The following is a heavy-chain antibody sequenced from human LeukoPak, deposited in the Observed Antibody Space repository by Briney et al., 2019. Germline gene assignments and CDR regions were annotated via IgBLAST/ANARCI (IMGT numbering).Heavy chain of an antibody. CDR1: GYSSTGYW. D-gene: IGHD6-19*01. J-gene: IGHJ4*02. V-gene: IGHV5-51*01. CDR3: ALSIAVAGTVTYFDF. Sequence: GESLKISCKGSGYSSTGYWIAWVRQMPGKGLEWVGVVYPGDSQTIYSPSFQGQVTISADKSISTVYLQWTSLKASDTAMYYCALSIAVAGTVTYFDFWGQGILVTVSS. CDR2: VYPGDSQT.